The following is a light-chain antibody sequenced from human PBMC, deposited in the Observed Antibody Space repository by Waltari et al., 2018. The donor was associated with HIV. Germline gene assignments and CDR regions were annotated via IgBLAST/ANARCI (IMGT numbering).Light chain of an antibody. V-gene: IGKV3-11*01. CDR1: QSVSSS. Sequence: VLTQSPATMSLSPGERATPSCRASQSVSSSLAWYQLKPGQAPRLLSYDASNRATGIPARFSGRGSGTDFTLTISSLESEDFAVYYCHQRSNWPLTFGGGTRVEIK. CDR2: DAS. J-gene: IGKJ4*01. CDR3: HQRSNWPLT.